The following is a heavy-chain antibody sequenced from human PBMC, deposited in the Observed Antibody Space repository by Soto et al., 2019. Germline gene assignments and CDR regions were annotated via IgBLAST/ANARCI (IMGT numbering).Heavy chain of an antibody. Sequence: QVQLVQSGAEVKQPGSSVKVSCTISGGTFDSFTISWVRQAPGQGFEWMGGIIPVSDVPSYSRHFQGRITITADASTRTAYMDLSGLKFEDTAVYFCARDSRTATLDFWGQGTLVSVS. CDR2: IIPVSDVP. V-gene: IGHV1-69*01. CDR1: GGTFDSFT. CDR3: ARDSRTATLDF. J-gene: IGHJ4*02. D-gene: IGHD2-2*01.